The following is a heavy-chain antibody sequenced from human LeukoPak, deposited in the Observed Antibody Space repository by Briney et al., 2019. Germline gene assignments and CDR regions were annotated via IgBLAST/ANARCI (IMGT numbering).Heavy chain of an antibody. Sequence: ASLKVSCTASGYTFTTYGISWVRQAPGQGLEWMGWISGYNGNTNYAQKFQGRITMTTETSTSTAYMELRSVRSDDTAVYYCARSGISIVRGAMVWGQGTLVIVSS. V-gene: IGHV1-18*01. D-gene: IGHD3-10*01. CDR2: ISGYNGNT. CDR3: ARSGISIVRGAMV. J-gene: IGHJ4*02. CDR1: GYTFTTYG.